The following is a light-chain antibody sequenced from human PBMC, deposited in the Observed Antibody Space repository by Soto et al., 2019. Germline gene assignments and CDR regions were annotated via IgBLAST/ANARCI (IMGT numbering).Light chain of an antibody. CDR2: GSS. Sequence: VLTQSPGTLSLSPGERATLCCWASQSSSSSHLAWYQQKPGQAPRLLIYGSSSRATGIPDRFSGSGSGTDFTLTISRLQPEDFAVYYCQQYGSSPITFGQGTRLEIK. CDR3: QQYGSSPIT. J-gene: IGKJ5*01. CDR1: QSSSSSH. V-gene: IGKV3-20*01.